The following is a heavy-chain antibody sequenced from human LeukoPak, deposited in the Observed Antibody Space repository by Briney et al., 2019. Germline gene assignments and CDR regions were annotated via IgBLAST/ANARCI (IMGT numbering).Heavy chain of an antibody. CDR1: GFTLRSYA. J-gene: IGHJ4*02. D-gene: IGHD3-9*01. V-gene: IGHV3-23*01. Sequence: GGSLRLSCAASGFTLRSYAMSWVRQAPGKGLEWVSTISDSGGSTYYADSVKGRFTISRDNSKNTLYLQMNSLRVEDTAVYYCAKVEGYLDPYRYWGQGTLVTVSS. CDR3: AKVEGYLDPYRY. CDR2: ISDSGGST.